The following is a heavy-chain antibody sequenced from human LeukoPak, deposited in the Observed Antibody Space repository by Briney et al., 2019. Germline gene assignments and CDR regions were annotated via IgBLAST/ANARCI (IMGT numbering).Heavy chain of an antibody. CDR3: ARRGFGDPFDY. V-gene: IGHV4-34*01. J-gene: IGHJ4*02. Sequence: RPSETLSLTCAVYGGSFSGYYWSWIRQPPGKGQEWIGEINHSGSTNYNPSLKSRVTISVDTSKNQFSLKLSSVTAADTAVYYCARRGFGDPFDYWGQGTLVTVSS. CDR1: GGSFSGYY. CDR2: INHSGST. D-gene: IGHD2-21*01.